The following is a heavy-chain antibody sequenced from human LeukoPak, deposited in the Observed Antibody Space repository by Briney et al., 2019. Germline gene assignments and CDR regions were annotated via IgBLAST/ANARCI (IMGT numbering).Heavy chain of an antibody. CDR1: GFTFSSYS. CDR2: ISSSSSYI. CDR3: ARDFVAYSSSHPSIDY. J-gene: IGHJ4*02. Sequence: GGSLRLSCAASGFTFSSYSMNWVRQAPGKGLEWVSSISSSSSYIYYADSVKGRFTISRDNAKNSLYLQMNSLRAEDTAVYYCARDFVAYSSSHPSIDYWGQGTLVTVSS. D-gene: IGHD6-6*01. V-gene: IGHV3-21*01.